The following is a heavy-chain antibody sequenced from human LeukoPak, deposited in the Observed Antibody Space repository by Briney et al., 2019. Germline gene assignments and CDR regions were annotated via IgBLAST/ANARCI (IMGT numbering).Heavy chain of an antibody. CDR1: GTRVSDNY. CDR3: ARDRNTDFWSGYYTNYCDY. J-gene: IGHJ4*02. D-gene: IGHD3-3*01. Sequence: GGSLRLSCEASGTRVSDNYMNWVRQAPGKGLEWVATIKQDGSEKYYVDSVKGRFTISRDNAKNSLYLQMNSLRAEDTAVYYCARDRNTDFWSGYYTNYCDYWGQGTLVTVSS. V-gene: IGHV3-7*01. CDR2: IKQDGSEK.